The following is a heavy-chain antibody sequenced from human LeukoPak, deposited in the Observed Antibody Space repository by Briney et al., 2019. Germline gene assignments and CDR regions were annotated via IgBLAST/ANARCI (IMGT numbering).Heavy chain of an antibody. V-gene: IGHV3-30*04. Sequence: GGSLRLSCADSGFTFRSYAMHWVRQAPGKGLEGVAVTSYDGSKKYYADSVKGRFTISRDNSKNTLYLQMSGLRVEDTAVYYCARGNYDILTGSAFDYWGQGTLVTVSS. J-gene: IGHJ4*02. CDR2: TSYDGSKK. CDR3: ARGNYDILTGSAFDY. CDR1: GFTFRSYA. D-gene: IGHD3-9*01.